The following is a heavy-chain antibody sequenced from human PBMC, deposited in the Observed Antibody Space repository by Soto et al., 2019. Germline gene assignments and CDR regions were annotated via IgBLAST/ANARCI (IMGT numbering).Heavy chain of an antibody. CDR2: ISGSGGST. CDR3: AKGDWVVVVPAFMDV. V-gene: IGHV3-23*01. J-gene: IGHJ6*02. CDR1: GFTFSSYA. Sequence: GGSLRLSCAASGFTFSSYAMSWVRQAPGKGLEWVSAISGSGGSTYYADSVKGRFTISRDNSKNTLYLQMNSLRAEETAVYYCAKGDWVVVVPAFMDVWGQGTTVTVSS. D-gene: IGHD2-2*01.